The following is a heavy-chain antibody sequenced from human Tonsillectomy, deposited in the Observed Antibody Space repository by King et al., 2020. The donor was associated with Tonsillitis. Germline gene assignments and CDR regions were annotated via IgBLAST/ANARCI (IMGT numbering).Heavy chain of an antibody. CDR3: TRARAFDWLLYSEYFQH. V-gene: IGHV3-49*03. CDR2: IRSKAYGGTT. J-gene: IGHJ1*01. D-gene: IGHD3-9*01. Sequence: DVQLVESGGGLVQPGRSLRLSCTASGFTFGDYAMSWFHQAPGKGLEWVGFIRSKAYGGTTEYAASVKGRFTISRDDSKSIAYLQMNSLKTEDTAVYYCTRARAFDWLLYSEYFQHWGQGTLVTVSS. CDR1: GFTFGDYA.